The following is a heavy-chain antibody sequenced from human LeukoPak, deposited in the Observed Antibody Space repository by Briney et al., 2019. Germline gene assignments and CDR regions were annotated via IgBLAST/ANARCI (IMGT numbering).Heavy chain of an antibody. CDR1: GGSISSGGYY. CDR3: ARDPPGVGFDT. J-gene: IGHJ3*02. Sequence: SETLSLTCTVSGGSISSGGYYWSWIRQHPGTGLEWIGEVYHSGDTKYNPSLQSRVTISIDKSRDQVSLRLSSVTAADTAVYYCARDPPGVGFDTWGQGTMVTVSS. D-gene: IGHD2-8*01. V-gene: IGHV4-61*08. CDR2: VYHSGDT.